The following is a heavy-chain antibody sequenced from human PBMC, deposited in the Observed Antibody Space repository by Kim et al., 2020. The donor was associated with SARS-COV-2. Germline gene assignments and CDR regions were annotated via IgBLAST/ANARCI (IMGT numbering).Heavy chain of an antibody. Sequence: GESLKISCKGSGYSFTSYWIGWVRQMPGKGLEWMGIIYPGDSDTRYSPSFQGQVTISADKSISTAYLQWSSLKASDTAMYYCASPKHRFRGYYGMDVWGQGTTVTVSS. CDR3: ASPKHRFRGYYGMDV. CDR1: GYSFTSYW. J-gene: IGHJ6*02. CDR2: IYPGDSDT. V-gene: IGHV5-51*01.